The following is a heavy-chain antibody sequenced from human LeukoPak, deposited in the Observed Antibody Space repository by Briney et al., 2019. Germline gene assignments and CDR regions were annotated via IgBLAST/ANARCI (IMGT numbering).Heavy chain of an antibody. Sequence: GASVKVSCKASGYTFTGYYMHWVRRAPGQGLEWMGWINPNSGGTNYAQKFQGRVTMTRDTSISTAYMELSMLRSDDTAVYYCARDATPHYYGMDVWGQGTTVTVSS. CDR1: GYTFTGYY. J-gene: IGHJ6*02. CDR3: ARDATPHYYGMDV. CDR2: INPNSGGT. V-gene: IGHV1-2*02.